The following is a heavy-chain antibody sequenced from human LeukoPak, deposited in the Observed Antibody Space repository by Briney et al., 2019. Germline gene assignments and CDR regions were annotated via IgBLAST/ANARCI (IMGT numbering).Heavy chain of an antibody. CDR1: GGSFSGYY. J-gene: IGHJ4*02. V-gene: IGHV4-34*01. CDR3: ARESTTVAGTFDY. Sequence: PSETLSLTCAVYGGSFSGYYWSWIRQPPGKGLEWIGEINHSGSTNYNPSLKSRVTISVDTSKNQFSQKLSSVTAADTAMYYCARESTTVAGTFDYWGQGTLVTVSS. CDR2: INHSGST. D-gene: IGHD6-19*01.